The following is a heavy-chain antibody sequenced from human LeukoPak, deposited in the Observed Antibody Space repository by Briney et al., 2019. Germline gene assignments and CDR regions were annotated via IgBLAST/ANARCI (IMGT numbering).Heavy chain of an antibody. D-gene: IGHD7-27*01. CDR3: AKDAPKLGRAVGY. V-gene: IGHV3-30*18. CDR2: ISYDGSNK. Sequence: PGRSLRLSCAASGFTFSSYGMHWDRQAPGKGLEWVAVISYDGSNKYYADSVKGRFTISRDNSKNTLYLQMNSLRAEDTAVYYCAKDAPKLGRAVGYWGQGTLVTVSS. CDR1: GFTFSSYG. J-gene: IGHJ4*02.